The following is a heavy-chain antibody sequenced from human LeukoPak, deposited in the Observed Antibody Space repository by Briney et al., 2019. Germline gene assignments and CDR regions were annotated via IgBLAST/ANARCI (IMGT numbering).Heavy chain of an antibody. CDR3: ARGPYCSSTSCYYDAFDI. D-gene: IGHD2-2*01. CDR1: GFTFSSYG. V-gene: IGHV3-30*03. CDR2: ISYDGSNK. J-gene: IGHJ3*02. Sequence: GGSLRPSCAASGFTFSSYGMHWVRQAPGKGLEWVAVISYDGSNKYYADSVKGRFTISRDNSKNTLYLQMNSLRAEDTAVYYCARGPYCSSTSCYYDAFDIWGQGTMVTVSS.